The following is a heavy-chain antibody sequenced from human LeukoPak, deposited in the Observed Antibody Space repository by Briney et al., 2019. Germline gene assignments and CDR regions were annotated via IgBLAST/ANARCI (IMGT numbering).Heavy chain of an antibody. J-gene: IGHJ3*02. CDR2: IKTKTDGGTT. CDR3: QYAFDI. CDR1: GFTFSSYW. V-gene: IGHV3-15*01. Sequence: GGSLRLSCAASGFTFSSYWLSWVRQAPGKGLEWVGRIKTKTDGGTTDYAAPVKGRFTISRDDSKNTLYLQMNSLKIEDTAVYYCQYAFDIWGQGTMVTVSS.